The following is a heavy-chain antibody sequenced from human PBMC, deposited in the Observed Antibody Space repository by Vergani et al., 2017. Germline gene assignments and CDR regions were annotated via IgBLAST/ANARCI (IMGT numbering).Heavy chain of an antibody. CDR1: GFTFDDYA. Sequence: EVQLVESGGVVVQPGGSLRLSCAASGFTFDDYAMHWVRQAPGKGLEWVSLISWDGGSTYYADSVKGRFTISRDNSKNSLYLQMNSLRAEDTALYYCAKDSGSGSYIYYYYXMDVWGKGTTVTVSS. J-gene: IGHJ6*03. CDR2: ISWDGGST. D-gene: IGHD3-10*01. CDR3: AKDSGSGSYIYYYYXMDV. V-gene: IGHV3-43D*03.